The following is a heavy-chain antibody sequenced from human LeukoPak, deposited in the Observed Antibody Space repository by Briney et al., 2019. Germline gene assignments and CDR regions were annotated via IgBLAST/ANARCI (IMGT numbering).Heavy chain of an antibody. Sequence: TSETLSLTCAVYGGSFSGYYWSWIRQPPGKGLEWIGEINHSGSTNYNPSLKSRVTISVDTSKNQFSLKLSSVTAADTAVYYCAIRDYNWRAVDYWGQGTLVTVSS. J-gene: IGHJ4*02. D-gene: IGHD1-20*01. CDR3: AIRDYNWRAVDY. CDR2: INHSGST. V-gene: IGHV4-34*01. CDR1: GGSFSGYY.